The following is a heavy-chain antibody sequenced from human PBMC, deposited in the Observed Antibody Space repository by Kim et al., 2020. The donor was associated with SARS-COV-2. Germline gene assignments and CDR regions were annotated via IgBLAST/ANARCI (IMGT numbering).Heavy chain of an antibody. CDR3: ARGGYSYGDGGFTMIVGVSWAYPGIDY. V-gene: IGHV3-48*02. J-gene: IGHJ4*02. D-gene: IGHD3-22*01. CDR1: GFTFSSYS. CDR2: ISSSSSTI. Sequence: GGSLRLSCAASGFTFSSYSMNWVRQAPGKGLEWVSYISSSSSTIYYADSVKGRFTISRDNAKNSLYLQMNSLRDEDTAVYYCARGGYSYGDGGFTMIVGVSWAYPGIDYWGQGTPVTVSS.